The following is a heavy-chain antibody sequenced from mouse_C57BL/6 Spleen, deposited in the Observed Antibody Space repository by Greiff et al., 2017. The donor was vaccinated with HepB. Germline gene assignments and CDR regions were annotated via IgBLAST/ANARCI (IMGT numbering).Heavy chain of an antibody. CDR1: GFTFSDYG. D-gene: IGHD3-1*01. J-gene: IGHJ1*03. V-gene: IGHV5-17*01. CDR2: ISSGSSTI. Sequence: EVKLMESGGGLVKPGGSLKLSCAASGFTFSDYGMHWVRQAPEKGLEWVAYISSGSSTIYYADTVKGRFTISRDNAKNTLFLQMTSLRSEDTAMYYCARLGGPSGYFDVWGTGTTVTVSS. CDR3: ARLGGPSGYFDV.